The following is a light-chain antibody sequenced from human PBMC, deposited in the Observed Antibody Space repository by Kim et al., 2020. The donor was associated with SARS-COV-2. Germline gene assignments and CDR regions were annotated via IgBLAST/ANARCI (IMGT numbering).Light chain of an antibody. CDR2: ESS. CDR1: QSISSW. V-gene: IGKV1-5*03. J-gene: IGKJ4*01. CDR3: QQYNSYPLA. Sequence: DIQMTQSPSTLPVSVGDRVTISGRASQSISSWLAWYQQKPGKAPNLLIYESSSLESGVPSRFSGSGSGTEFTLTISSLQPDDFATYYCQQYNSYPLAFGGGTKVDIK.